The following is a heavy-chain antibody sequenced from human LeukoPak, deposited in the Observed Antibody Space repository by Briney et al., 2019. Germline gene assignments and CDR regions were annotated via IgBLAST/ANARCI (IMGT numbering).Heavy chain of an antibody. V-gene: IGHV3-30*01. CDR3: TKVRLPSRNSLPHFDH. CDR2: LSFDGTTK. J-gene: IGHJ4*02. CDR1: GFTFSTYS. Sequence: GGSLRLSCSVSGFTFSTYSIHWVRQGPGKGLEWVTDLSFDGTTKYFADSVRGRFAVSRDISQNRLYLQLNNLTFEDTAVYYCTKVRLPSRNSLPHFDHWGQGTLVTVS. D-gene: IGHD1-14*01.